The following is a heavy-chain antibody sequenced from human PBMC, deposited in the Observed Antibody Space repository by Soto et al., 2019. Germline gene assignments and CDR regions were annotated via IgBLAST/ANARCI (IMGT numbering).Heavy chain of an antibody. J-gene: IGHJ4*02. CDR2: INPNSGGT. CDR1: GYTFTGYY. V-gene: IGHV1-2*02. CDR3: ARLKYYYDSSGYYY. D-gene: IGHD3-22*01. Sequence: ASVKVSCKASGYTFTGYYMHWVRQAPGQGLEWMGWINPNSGGTNYAQKFQGRVTMTRDTSISTAYMELSRLRSDDTAVYYCARLKYYYDSSGYYYWGQGTLVTVYS.